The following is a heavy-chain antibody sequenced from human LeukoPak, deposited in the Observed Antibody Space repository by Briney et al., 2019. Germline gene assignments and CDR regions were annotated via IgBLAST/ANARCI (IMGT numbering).Heavy chain of an antibody. CDR1: GFTVSSNY. J-gene: IGHJ4*02. CDR3: AKGVILGVTNFDF. D-gene: IGHD1-26*01. V-gene: IGHV3-23*01. CDR2: ISGSGDST. Sequence: GGSLRLSCAASGFTVSSNYMNWVRQAPGKGLEWVSTISGSGDSTYYAESVKGRFSISRDNSKNTLYLQMNSLRAEDTAVYYCAKGVILGVTNFDFWGQGTLVTVSS.